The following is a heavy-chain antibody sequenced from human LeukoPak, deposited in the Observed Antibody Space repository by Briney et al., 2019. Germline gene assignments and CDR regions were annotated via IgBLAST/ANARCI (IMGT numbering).Heavy chain of an antibody. CDR2: IYSGGST. J-gene: IGHJ5*02. Sequence: GGSLRLSCAASGFTVSSNYMSWVRQAPGKGLEWVSVIYSGGSTYYADSVKGRSTISRDNSKNTLYLQMNSLRAEDTAVYHCAKGGYGRFLEWLSILNWFDPWGQGTLVTVSS. CDR1: GFTVSSNY. CDR3: AKGGYGRFLEWLSILNWFDP. D-gene: IGHD3-3*01. V-gene: IGHV3-66*01.